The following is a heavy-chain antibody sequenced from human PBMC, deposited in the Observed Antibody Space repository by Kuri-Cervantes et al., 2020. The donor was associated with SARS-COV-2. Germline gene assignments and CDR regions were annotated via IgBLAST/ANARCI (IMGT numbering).Heavy chain of an antibody. D-gene: IGHD6-19*01. CDR3: ARAPQWVAGDDAFDI. V-gene: IGHV3-11*05. Sequence: GESLKISCAASGFTVSSNYMSWIRQAPGKGLEWVSYISSSSSYTNYADSVKGRFTISRDNAKNSLYLQMNSLRAEDTAVYYCARAPQWVAGDDAFDIWGQGTMVTVSS. J-gene: IGHJ3*02. CDR1: GFTVSSNY. CDR2: ISSSSSYT.